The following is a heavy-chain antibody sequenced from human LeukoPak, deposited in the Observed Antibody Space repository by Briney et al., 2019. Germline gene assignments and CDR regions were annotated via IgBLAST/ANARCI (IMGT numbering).Heavy chain of an antibody. V-gene: IGHV4-38-2*02. CDR3: TRETYYYDSSAYVIDY. J-gene: IGHJ4*02. Sequence: SETLSLTCTVSGYSISSGYYWGWIRQPPGKGLEWIGSIYHIGSTYDNPSLKSRLTISVDTSKNQFSLKLSSVTAADTAVYYCTRETYYYDSSAYVIDYWGQGTLVTVSS. D-gene: IGHD3-22*01. CDR2: IYHIGST. CDR1: GYSISSGYY.